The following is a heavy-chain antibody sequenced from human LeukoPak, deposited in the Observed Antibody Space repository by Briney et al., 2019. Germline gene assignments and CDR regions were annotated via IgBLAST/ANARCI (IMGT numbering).Heavy chain of an antibody. CDR3: ARGPERTGVGTRYYYDMDV. J-gene: IGHJ6*02. V-gene: IGHV3-30-3*01. Sequence: PGTSLRLSCAASGFTFSSYAMHWVRQAPGKGLEWVAVISYDGSNKYYADSVKGRFTISRDNSKNTLYLQMNSLRAEDTAVYYCARGPERTGVGTRYYYDMDVWGQGTTVTVSS. CDR1: GFTFSSYA. CDR2: ISYDGSNK. D-gene: IGHD2-8*01.